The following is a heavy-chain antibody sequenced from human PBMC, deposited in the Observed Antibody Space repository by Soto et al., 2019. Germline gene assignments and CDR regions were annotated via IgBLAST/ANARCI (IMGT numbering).Heavy chain of an antibody. CDR3: ARDSQYSTSWQRFDS. V-gene: IGHV1-18*01. J-gene: IGHJ4*02. CDR2: VNTYNGNP. Sequence: QVQLVQSGVEVKKPGASVKVSCKASGYTFTNYAISWVRQAPGRGLEWMGWVNTYNGNPNYAQIFQGRVTMTTDTSTGTAYMELRSLKSGDSAVYYCARDSQYSTSWQRFDSWGQGTLVTVSS. CDR1: GYTFTNYA. D-gene: IGHD6-13*01.